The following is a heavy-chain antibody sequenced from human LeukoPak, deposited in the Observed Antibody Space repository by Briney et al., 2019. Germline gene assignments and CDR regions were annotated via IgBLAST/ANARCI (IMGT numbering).Heavy chain of an antibody. CDR1: GGTFSSYA. CDR2: IIPIFGTA. Sequence: SVKVSCKASGGTFSSYAISWVRQAPGQGLEWMGGIIPIFGTANYAQKFQGRVTITTDESTSTAYMELSSLRSEDTAVYYCARGSSSLLNWFDPWGQGTLVTVPS. V-gene: IGHV1-69*05. CDR3: ARGSSSLLNWFDP. J-gene: IGHJ5*02. D-gene: IGHD6-13*01.